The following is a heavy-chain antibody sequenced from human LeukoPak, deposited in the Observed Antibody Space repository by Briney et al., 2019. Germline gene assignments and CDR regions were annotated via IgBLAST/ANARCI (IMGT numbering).Heavy chain of an antibody. D-gene: IGHD3-10*01. V-gene: IGHV4-39*01. CDR1: GGSISSSSYY. J-gene: IGHJ4*02. CDR3: VRTISGSYYKVDY. CDR2: IYYSGST. Sequence: SETLSLTCTVSGGSISSSSYYWGWIRQPPGKGLEWIGSIYYSGSTYYNPSLKSRVTISVDTSKNQFSLKLSSVTAADTAVYYCVRTISGSYYKVDYWGQGTLVTVSS.